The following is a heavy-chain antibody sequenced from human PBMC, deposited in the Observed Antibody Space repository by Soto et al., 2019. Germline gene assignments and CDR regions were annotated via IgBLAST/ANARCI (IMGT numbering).Heavy chain of an antibody. CDR3: AKGDNLGPKTGYAFDP. V-gene: IGHV6-1*01. D-gene: IGHD5-12*01. CDR2: THFRSKWYN. J-gene: IGHJ5*02. Sequence: SQTLSLTCAISGDSVSSNTASWNWIRQSPSRDLEWLGRTHFRSKWYNDYAVSVKSRIIINPDTSNNQFSLQLNSVTPEDTAVYFCAKGDNLGPKTGYAFDPWGQGIMVTVSS. CDR1: GDSVSSNTAS.